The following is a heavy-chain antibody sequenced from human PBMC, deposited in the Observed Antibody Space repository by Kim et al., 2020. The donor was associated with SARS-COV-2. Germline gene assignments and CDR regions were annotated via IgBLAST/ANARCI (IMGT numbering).Heavy chain of an antibody. CDR1: GFTFSDHY. V-gene: IGHV3-72*01. CDR2: TRNKANSYTT. Sequence: GGSLRLSCAASGFTFSDHYMDWVRQAPGKGLEWVGRTRNKANSYTTEYAASVKGRFTISRDDSKNSLYLQMNSLKTEDTAVYYCARGSGWERNSEFMDVWGQGTTVTVSS. J-gene: IGHJ6*02. D-gene: IGHD6-19*01. CDR3: ARGSGWERNSEFMDV.